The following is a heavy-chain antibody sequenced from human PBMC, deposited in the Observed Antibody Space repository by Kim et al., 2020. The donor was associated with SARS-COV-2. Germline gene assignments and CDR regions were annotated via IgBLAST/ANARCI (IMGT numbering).Heavy chain of an antibody. J-gene: IGHJ3*02. D-gene: IGHD5-12*01. CDR3: ARASTLRKGAFDI. V-gene: IGHV4-59*01. Sequence: YTPSLTSRVTISVDTSKNQFSLKLSSVTAADTAVYYCARASTLRKGAFDIWGPGTMVTVSS.